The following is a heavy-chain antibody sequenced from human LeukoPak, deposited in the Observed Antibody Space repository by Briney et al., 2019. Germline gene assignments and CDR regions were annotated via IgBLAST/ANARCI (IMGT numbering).Heavy chain of an antibody. CDR1: GFTFSGCG. V-gene: IGHV3-30*02. CDR3: AKDPYSYGSYFDY. Sequence: GGSLRLSXAASGFTFSGCGMHWVRQAPGKGLEWVAFIWYDGRDKYYADSVKGQFTISRDYSKNTLYLQMNSLRAEDTAVYYCAKDPYSYGSYFDYWGQGTLVTVSS. D-gene: IGHD5-18*01. J-gene: IGHJ4*02. CDR2: IWYDGRDK.